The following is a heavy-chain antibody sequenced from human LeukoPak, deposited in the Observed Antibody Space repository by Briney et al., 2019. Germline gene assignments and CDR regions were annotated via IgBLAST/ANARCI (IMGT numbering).Heavy chain of an antibody. CDR2: IYYSGST. J-gene: IGHJ4*02. D-gene: IGHD3-16*01. CDR1: GGSISSGDYY. CDR3: ARFTIPRLGRKADY. V-gene: IGHV4-30-4*01. Sequence: KTSETLSLTCTVSGGSISSGDYYWSWIRQPPGKGLEWIGYIYYSGSTYYNPSLKSRITISVDTSKNQFSLKLSSVTAADTAVYYCARFTIPRLGRKADYWGQGTLVTVSS.